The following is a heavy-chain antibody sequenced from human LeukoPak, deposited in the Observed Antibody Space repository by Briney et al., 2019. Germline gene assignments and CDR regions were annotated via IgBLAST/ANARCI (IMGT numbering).Heavy chain of an antibody. CDR1: GGSINSGGYY. D-gene: IGHD5-18*01. CDR3: ARAPGHSYAYSFDC. CDR2: IHYTGSF. V-gene: IGHV4-31*03. Sequence: SETLSLTCTVSGGSINSGGYYWSWIRQHPGKGLEWIGYIHYTGSFRYNPSLKSRLTMSADSSKNQFSLNLSSVTAADTAVYYCARAPGHSYAYSFDCWGQGTLVTVSS. J-gene: IGHJ4*02.